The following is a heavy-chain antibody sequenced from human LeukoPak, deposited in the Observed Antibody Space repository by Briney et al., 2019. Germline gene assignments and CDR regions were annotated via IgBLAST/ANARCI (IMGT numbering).Heavy chain of an antibody. CDR3: ARDPYSGHYGNDYYYYMDV. Sequence: PGGSLRLSCEASGFTFSAYNMKWVRQAPGKRREWVSSITSSSSYAFYADSVKGRFTISRDNGKSSLYLQMNNLRAEDTAVYYCARDPYSGHYGNDYYYYMDVWGKGTTVTISS. CDR1: GFTFSAYN. J-gene: IGHJ6*03. D-gene: IGHD5-12*01. V-gene: IGHV3-21*01. CDR2: ITSSSSYA.